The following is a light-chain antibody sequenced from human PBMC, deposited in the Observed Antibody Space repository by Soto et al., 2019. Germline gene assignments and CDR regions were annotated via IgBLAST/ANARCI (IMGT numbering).Light chain of an antibody. J-gene: IGKJ2*01. CDR2: AAS. V-gene: IGKV1-39*01. CDR3: QQSYRAPYT. CDR1: QSISSY. Sequence: DIQMTQSPSSLSASVGDRVTITCRASQSISSYLNWYQQKPGKAPNLLIQAASTLHSGVPSRFSGSGSETDFTLTINSLQPEDFGTYYCQQSYRAPYTFGQGTKLEI.